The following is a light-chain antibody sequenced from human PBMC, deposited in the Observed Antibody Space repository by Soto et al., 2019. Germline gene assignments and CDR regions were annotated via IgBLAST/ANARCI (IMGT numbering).Light chain of an antibody. V-gene: IGKV3-20*01. CDR1: ENINNY. Sequence: EIVLTQSPAAVTVSPGERVTLSCRASENINNYLAWYQQRPGQAPRLLIYEASSRATGVPDRFSGSGSGTDFTLTISRLEPEDFALYYCQQYATSPLTFGGGTKVDIK. CDR2: EAS. J-gene: IGKJ4*01. CDR3: QQYATSPLT.